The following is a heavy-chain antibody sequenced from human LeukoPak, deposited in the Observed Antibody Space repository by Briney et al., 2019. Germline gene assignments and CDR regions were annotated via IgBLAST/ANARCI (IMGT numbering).Heavy chain of an antibody. V-gene: IGHV3-21*06. Sequence: GGSLRLSCAASGFTFSSYTMNWVRQAPGKGLEWVSSISSSSSYIYYADSVKGRFTISRDNAKNSLYLQMNSLRAEDTAVYYCARDTYDILTGYYKWAFDIWGQGTMVTISS. D-gene: IGHD3-9*01. CDR3: ARDTYDILTGYYKWAFDI. J-gene: IGHJ3*02. CDR2: ISSSSSYI. CDR1: GFTFSSYT.